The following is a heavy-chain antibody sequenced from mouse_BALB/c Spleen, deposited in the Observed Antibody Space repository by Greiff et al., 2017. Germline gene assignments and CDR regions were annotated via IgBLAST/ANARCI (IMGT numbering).Heavy chain of an antibody. CDR1: GFTFSSYG. D-gene: IGHD2-4*01. Sequence: EVQLVESGGGLVQPGGSLKLSCAASGFTFSSYGMSWVRQTPDKRLELVATISSGGSYTYYPDSVKGRFTISRDNAKNTLYLQMSSLKSEDTAMYYCARQGDDYDEAYWGQGTLVTVSA. J-gene: IGHJ3*01. CDR3: ARQGDDYDEAY. CDR2: ISSGGSYT. V-gene: IGHV5-6*01.